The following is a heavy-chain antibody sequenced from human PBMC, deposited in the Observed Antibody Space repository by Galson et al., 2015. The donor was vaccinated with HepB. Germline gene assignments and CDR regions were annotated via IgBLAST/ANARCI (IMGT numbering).Heavy chain of an antibody. CDR3: ASVSSSSYYYYGMDV. CDR1: GGTFSSYA. J-gene: IGHJ6*02. V-gene: IGHV1-69*06. D-gene: IGHD6-6*01. Sequence: SVKVSCKASGGTFSSYAISWVRQAPGQGLEWMGGIIPIFGTANYAQKFQGRVTITADKSTSTAYMELSSLRSEDTAVYYCASVSSSSYYYYGMDVWGQGTTVTVSS. CDR2: IIPIFGTA.